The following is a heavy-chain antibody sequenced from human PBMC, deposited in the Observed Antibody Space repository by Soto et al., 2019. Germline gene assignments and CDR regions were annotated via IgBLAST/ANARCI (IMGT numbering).Heavy chain of an antibody. CDR1: GFTFSGSA. Sequence: GGSLRLSCAASGFTFSGSAMHWVRQASGKGLEWVGRIRSKANSYATAYAASVKGRFTISRDDSKNTAYLQMNSLKTEDTAVYYCTLGGLQDSQHWGQGTLVTVSS. V-gene: IGHV3-73*01. CDR2: IRSKANSYAT. J-gene: IGHJ1*01. CDR3: TLGGLQDSQH.